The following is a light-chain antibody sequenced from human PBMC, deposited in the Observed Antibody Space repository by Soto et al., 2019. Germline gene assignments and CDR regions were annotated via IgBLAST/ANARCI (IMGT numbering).Light chain of an antibody. V-gene: IGKV1-5*03. Sequence: DIQMTQSPSTLSASVGDRVTITCRPSQSVSTWLAWYQQKPGKAPKLLIYKASTLKSGVPSRFSGSGSGTEFTLTISSLQPDDFATYYCQHYNSYSEALGQGTKVDIK. J-gene: IGKJ1*01. CDR1: QSVSTW. CDR3: QHYNSYSEA. CDR2: KAS.